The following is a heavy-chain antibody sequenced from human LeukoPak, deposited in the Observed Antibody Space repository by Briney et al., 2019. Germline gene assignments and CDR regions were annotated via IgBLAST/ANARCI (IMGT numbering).Heavy chain of an antibody. D-gene: IGHD2-2*01. CDR3: ARLGYCDSTSCSWILDY. J-gene: IGHJ4*02. CDR1: GYSFTSYW. Sequence: GESLKISCKGSGYSFTSYWIGWVRQMPGKGLEWMGIVYPGDSDTRYSPSFQGQVTISADKSISTAYLQWSSLKASDTAMYYCARLGYCDSTSCSWILDYWGQGTLVTVSS. CDR2: VYPGDSDT. V-gene: IGHV5-51*01.